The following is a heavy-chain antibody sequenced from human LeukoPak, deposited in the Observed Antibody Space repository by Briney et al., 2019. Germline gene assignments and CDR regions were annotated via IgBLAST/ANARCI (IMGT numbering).Heavy chain of an antibody. J-gene: IGHJ2*01. CDR3: ARVWSSYGYFYL. CDR1: GGSISRYY. D-gene: IGHD6-6*01. CDR2: IYYSGCT. V-gene: IGHV4-59*01. Sequence: SETLSLTCTVSGGSISRYYWSWIRQPPGKGLEGIGYIYYSGCTNYNPSLKSRVTISVDTSKNQFSLKLSPVTAADPAVYYCARVWSSYGYFYLWGRGTLVTVSS.